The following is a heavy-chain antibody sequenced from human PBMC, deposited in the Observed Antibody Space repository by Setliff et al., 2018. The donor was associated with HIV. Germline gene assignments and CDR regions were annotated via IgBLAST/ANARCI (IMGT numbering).Heavy chain of an antibody. D-gene: IGHD3-10*01. CDR3: ASPSFGDVDYYDGMDV. CDR1: GYTSTSFS. Sequence: ASVKVSCKASGYTSTSFSLHWVRQAPGQGLEWMGIINPSGDVIRYAQKFQGRVTMTRDTSTSTVYMDLSSLRSEDTAVYYCASPSFGDVDYYDGMDVWGQGTTVTVSS. V-gene: IGHV1-46*01. J-gene: IGHJ6*02. CDR2: INPSGDVI.